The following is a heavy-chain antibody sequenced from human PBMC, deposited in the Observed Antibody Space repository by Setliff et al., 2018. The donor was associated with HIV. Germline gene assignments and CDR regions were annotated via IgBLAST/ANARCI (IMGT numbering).Heavy chain of an antibody. CDR1: GFFFKNAW. CDR2: IKSETDGGTA. V-gene: IGHV3-15*01. Sequence: GGSLRLSCAASGFFFKNAWMSWVRQAPGKGLEWIGRIKSETDGGTAESAAFVKGRFTISRDDSKNTLFLQMNSLKAADTAVYYCVRVGRRDGWGRIAAIGWSWFDPWGQGTRVTVSS. J-gene: IGHJ5*02. CDR3: VRVGRRDGWGRIAAIGWSWFDP. D-gene: IGHD6-25*01.